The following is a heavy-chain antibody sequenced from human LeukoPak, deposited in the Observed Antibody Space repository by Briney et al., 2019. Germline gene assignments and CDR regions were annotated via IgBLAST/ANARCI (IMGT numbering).Heavy chain of an antibody. CDR3: AKDKKGGRWLQLGQYYYYGMDV. CDR1: GFTFSSYA. V-gene: IGHV3-23*01. J-gene: IGHJ6*02. CDR2: ISGSGGST. Sequence: GGSLRLSCAASGFTFSSYAMSWVRQAPGKGLEWVSAISGSGGSTYYADSVKGRFTISRDNSKNTLYLQMNSLRAEDTAVYYCAKDKKGGRWLQLGQYYYYGMDVWGQGTTVTDSS. D-gene: IGHD5-24*01.